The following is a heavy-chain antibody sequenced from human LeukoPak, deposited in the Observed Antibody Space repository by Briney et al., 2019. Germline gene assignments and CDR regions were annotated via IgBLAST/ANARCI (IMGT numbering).Heavy chain of an antibody. J-gene: IGHJ4*02. Sequence: VASVKVSCKASGYTFTSYGISWVRQAPGQGLEWMGWISAYNGNTNYAQKLQGRVTMTTDTSTSTAYMELRSLRSDDTAVYYCARDGGLNDYVWGSYRYTYSFDYWGQGTLVTVSS. V-gene: IGHV1-18*01. CDR2: ISAYNGNT. CDR3: ARDGGLNDYVWGSYRYTYSFDY. D-gene: IGHD3-16*02. CDR1: GYTFTSYG.